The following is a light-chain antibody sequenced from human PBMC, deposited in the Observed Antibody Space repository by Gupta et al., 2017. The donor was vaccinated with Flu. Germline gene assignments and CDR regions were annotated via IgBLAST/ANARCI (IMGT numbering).Light chain of an antibody. CDR3: QQYDIYALT. CDR2: EAT. V-gene: IGKV1-5*03. Sequence: GDSVTISCRARQNISNRLAWYQQRPGEAPKLLIYEATVLQGGVPPRFTATGSGTEFTLTINGLQPDDFATYYCQQYDIYALTFGPGT. CDR1: QNISNR. J-gene: IGKJ3*01.